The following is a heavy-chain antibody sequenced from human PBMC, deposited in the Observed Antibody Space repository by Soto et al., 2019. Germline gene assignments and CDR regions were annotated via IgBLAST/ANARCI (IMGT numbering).Heavy chain of an antibody. Sequence: QMQLVQSGPEVKKPGTSVKVSCKASGFTFTHSAMQWVRQARGQSLEWIGWIVVGSGNTNYAPKFQETPTITWDISTFTAYMELSILRSEDTAVYYCAADYYYGGSDPRGRIDCGQGTLVTVSS. V-gene: IGHV1-58*02. CDR1: GFTFTHSA. D-gene: IGHD3-22*01. J-gene: IGHJ4*02. CDR2: IVVGSGNT. CDR3: AADYYYGGSDPRGRID.